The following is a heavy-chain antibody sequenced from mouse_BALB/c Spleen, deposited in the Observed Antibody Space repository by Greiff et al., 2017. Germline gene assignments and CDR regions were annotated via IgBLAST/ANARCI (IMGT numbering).Heavy chain of an antibody. Sequence: EVQLQQSGAELVKPGASVKLSCTASGFNIKDTYMHWVKQRPEQGLEWIGRIDPANGNTKYDPKFQGKATITADTSSNTAYLQLSSLTSEDTAVYYCARSMITTFSFAYWGQGTLVTVSA. CDR2: IDPANGNT. CDR3: ARSMITTFSFAY. D-gene: IGHD2-4*01. V-gene: IGHV14-3*02. CDR1: GFNIKDTY. J-gene: IGHJ3*01.